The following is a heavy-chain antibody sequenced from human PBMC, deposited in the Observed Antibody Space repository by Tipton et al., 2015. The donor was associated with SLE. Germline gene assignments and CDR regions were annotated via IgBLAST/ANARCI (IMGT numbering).Heavy chain of an antibody. Sequence: SLRLSCAASGFSFSDYWMSWVRQAPGKGLEWVANIKQDGSDKYYVDSVKGRFTISRDNARNSLYLQMNSLGAEDAAVYYCARERGYYDTSAHYYSFFDYWGQGSLVTVSS. CDR2: IKQDGSDK. D-gene: IGHD3-22*01. J-gene: IGHJ4*02. V-gene: IGHV3-7*01. CDR3: ARERGYYDTSAHYYSFFDY. CDR1: GFSFSDYW.